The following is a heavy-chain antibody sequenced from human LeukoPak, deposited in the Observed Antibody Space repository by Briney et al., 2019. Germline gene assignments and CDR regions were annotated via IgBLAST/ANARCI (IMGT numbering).Heavy chain of an antibody. V-gene: IGHV4-39*07. D-gene: IGHD1-26*01. CDR3: AADYSGNYHVEFDF. Sequence: SETLSLTCTVSGGSISSSIYYWGWIRQPPGKGLEWIGSISYTGSTYYNPSLKSRVTISVDASKNQFSLKLSSVTAADTAVYYCAADYSGNYHVEFDFWGQGTLVTVSS. J-gene: IGHJ4*02. CDR1: GGSISSSIYY. CDR2: ISYTGST.